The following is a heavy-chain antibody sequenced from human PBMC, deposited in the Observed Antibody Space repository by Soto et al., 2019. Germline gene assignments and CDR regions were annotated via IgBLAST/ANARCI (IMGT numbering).Heavy chain of an antibody. CDR3: ARDQTARSYYYYGMDV. Sequence: EASVKVSCKASGYTFTSYGISWVRQAPGQGLEWMGWISAYNGNTNYAQKLQGRVTMTTDTSTSTAYMELRSLRSDDTAVYYCARDQTARSYYYYGMDVWGQGTTVTVSS. D-gene: IGHD6-25*01. CDR2: ISAYNGNT. J-gene: IGHJ6*02. V-gene: IGHV1-18*04. CDR1: GYTFTSYG.